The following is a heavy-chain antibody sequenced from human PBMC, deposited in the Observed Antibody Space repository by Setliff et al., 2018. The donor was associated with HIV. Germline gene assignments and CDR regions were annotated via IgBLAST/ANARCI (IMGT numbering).Heavy chain of an antibody. CDR2: INYSGST. CDR3: ARLAASIAARRRFDY. J-gene: IGHJ4*02. CDR1: GGSISSNNYY. Sequence: SETLSLTCTVSGGSISSNNYYWGWIRQPPGKGLEWIGSINYSGSTYQDPSLKSRVTMSVDTSKNQYSLKLSSVTAADTAVYYWARLAASIAARRRFDYWGQGTQVTVSS. D-gene: IGHD6-6*01. V-gene: IGHV4-39*01.